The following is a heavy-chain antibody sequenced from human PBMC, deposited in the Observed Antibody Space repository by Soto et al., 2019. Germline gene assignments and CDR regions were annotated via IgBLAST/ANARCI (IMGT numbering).Heavy chain of an antibody. CDR1: GYTFTSYG. J-gene: IGHJ3*02. CDR3: ATGKWELLNDAFDI. V-gene: IGHV1-18*01. CDR2: ISAYNGNT. D-gene: IGHD1-26*01. Sequence: PSVKVSCKASGYTFTSYGISWVRQAPGQGLEWMGWISAYNGNTNYAQKLQGRVTMTKDTSTSTAYMELRSLRSDDTAVYYCATGKWELLNDAFDIWGQGTMVTVSS.